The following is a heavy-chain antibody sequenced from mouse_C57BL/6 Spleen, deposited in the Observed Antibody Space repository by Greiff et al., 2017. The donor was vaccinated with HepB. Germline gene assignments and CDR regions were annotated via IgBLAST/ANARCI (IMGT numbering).Heavy chain of an antibody. CDR3: VIYYDYEFAD. CDR1: GYAFSRSW. D-gene: IGHD2-4*01. V-gene: IGHV1-82*01. Sequence: QVQLKESGPELVKPGASVKISCKASGYAFSRSWMNWVKQRPGKGLEWIGRIYPGDGDTNYNGKFKGKATLTADKSSSTAYMQLSSQTSEESAVYFCVIYYDYEFADWGKGTLVTVSA. J-gene: IGHJ3*01. CDR2: IYPGDGDT.